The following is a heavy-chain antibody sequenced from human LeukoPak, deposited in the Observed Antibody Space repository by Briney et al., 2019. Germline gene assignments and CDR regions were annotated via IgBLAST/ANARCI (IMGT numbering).Heavy chain of an antibody. V-gene: IGHV4-59*01. CDR1: DVSLSFYY. J-gene: IGHJ5*02. D-gene: IGHD3-22*01. CDR3: VRDFGSSGLDNWFDP. CDR2: IYYSGST. Sequence: PSETLSLTCTVSDVSLSFYYWSWTRQPPGKGLEWIGYIYYSGSTNYNPSLKSRVTISVDTFKNQFSLKLSTVTAADTAVNYCVRDFGSSGLDNWFDPWGQGTLVTVSS.